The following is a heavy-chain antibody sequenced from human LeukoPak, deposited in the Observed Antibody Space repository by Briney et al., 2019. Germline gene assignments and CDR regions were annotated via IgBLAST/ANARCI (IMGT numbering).Heavy chain of an antibody. V-gene: IGHV3-30-3*01. J-gene: IGHJ4*02. CDR2: ISYDGSQK. CDR1: GLTFSDYP. CDR3: ARVGPRQYYDSSGYYYFDY. Sequence: GGSLRLSCAASGLTFSDYPIHWVRQAPGNGLEWVAVISYDGSQKYYVDSVKGRFTVSRDNSKNTLYLQMNSLRAEDTAVYYCARVGPRQYYDSSGYYYFDYWGQGTLVTVSS. D-gene: IGHD3-22*01.